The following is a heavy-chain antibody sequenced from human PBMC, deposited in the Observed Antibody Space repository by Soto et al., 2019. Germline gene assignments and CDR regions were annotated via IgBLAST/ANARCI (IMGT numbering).Heavy chain of an antibody. CDR2: ISTSHGNT. Sequence: QAQLVQSGAEVKKPGASVEVSCKASGYTFTTYGITWVRQAPGQGLEWMGWISTSHGNTDYAQKLQGRVTMTTDTSTSTADMQLGNLRYDDTAVYYCATLLGGGFFDLWGRGTLVTVAS. D-gene: IGHD3-10*01. J-gene: IGHJ2*01. V-gene: IGHV1-18*01. CDR3: ATLLGGGFFDL. CDR1: GYTFTTYG.